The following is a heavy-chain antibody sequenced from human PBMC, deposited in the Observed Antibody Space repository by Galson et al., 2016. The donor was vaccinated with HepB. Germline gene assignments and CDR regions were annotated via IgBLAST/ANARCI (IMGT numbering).Heavy chain of an antibody. CDR2: IVPILGMS. V-gene: IGHV1-69*04. J-gene: IGHJ6*02. D-gene: IGHD6-19*01. Sequence: SVKVSCKASGGTFSSYAFSWVRQAPGQGLEWMGRIVPILGMSNNAQKFQGRVTITADKSTSTVYMELSGLGSEDTAVYYCARDAVAVAGTLHFYFYGMDVRGQVTTVTASS. CDR1: GGTFSSYA. CDR3: ARDAVAVAGTLHFYFYGMDV.